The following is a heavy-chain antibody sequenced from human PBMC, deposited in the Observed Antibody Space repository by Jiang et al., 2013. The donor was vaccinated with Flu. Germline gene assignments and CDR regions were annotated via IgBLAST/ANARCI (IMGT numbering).Heavy chain of an antibody. J-gene: IGHJ6*02. CDR2: IYYSGST. V-gene: IGHV4-59*01. CDR3: ARDRSTVYGMDV. D-gene: IGHD4-17*01. Sequence: GSGLVKPSETLSLTCTVSGGSISSYYWSWIRQPPGKGLEWIGYIYYSGSTNYNPSLKSRVTISVDTSKNQFSLKLSSVTAADTAVYYCARDRSTVYGMDVWGQGTTVTVSS. CDR1: GGSISSYY.